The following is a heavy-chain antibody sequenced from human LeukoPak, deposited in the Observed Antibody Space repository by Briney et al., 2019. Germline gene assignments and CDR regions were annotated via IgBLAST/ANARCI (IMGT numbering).Heavy chain of an antibody. CDR1: GYTFISYY. CDR2: INPSGGST. D-gene: IGHD3-10*01. CDR3: ARAGARSPFDY. V-gene: IGHV1-46*01. J-gene: IGHJ4*02. Sequence: ASVKVSCKASGYTFISYYMYWVRQAPGQGLESIGIINPSGGSTTYAQKFQGRVAVTSDTSTSTVYMELSSLRSEDTAFYHCARAGARSPFDYWGQGTLVTVSS.